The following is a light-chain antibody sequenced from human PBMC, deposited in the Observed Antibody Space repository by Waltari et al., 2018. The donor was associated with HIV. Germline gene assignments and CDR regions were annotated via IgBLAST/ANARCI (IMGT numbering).Light chain of an antibody. CDR2: STN. V-gene: IGLV8-61*01. CDR1: SGSVPTSYS. J-gene: IGLJ2*01. CDR3: VLYMGSGIVV. Sequence: QTVVTQEPSFSVSPGGTVTLTCCLRSGSVPTSYSPSWYQQTPGQAPRTLIYSTNTRSSGVPDRFSGSILGNKAALTITGAQADDESDYYCVLYMGSGIVVFGGGTKLTVL.